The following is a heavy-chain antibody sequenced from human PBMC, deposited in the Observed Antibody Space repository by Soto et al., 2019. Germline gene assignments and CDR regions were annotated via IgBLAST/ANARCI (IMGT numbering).Heavy chain of an antibody. V-gene: IGHV1-24*01. Sequence: EASVKVSCKVSGYTLTELSMHWVRQAPGKGLEWMGGFDPEDGETIYAQKFQGRVTMTEDTSTDTAYMELSSLRSEDTAVYYCATDWARRRDSYFDYWGQGTLVTVSS. CDR1: GYTLTELS. CDR3: ATDWARRRDSYFDY. CDR2: FDPEDGET. D-gene: IGHD6-6*01. J-gene: IGHJ4*02.